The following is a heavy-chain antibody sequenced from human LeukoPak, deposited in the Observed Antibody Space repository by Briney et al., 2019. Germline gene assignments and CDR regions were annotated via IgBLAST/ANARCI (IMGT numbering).Heavy chain of an antibody. J-gene: IGHJ3*02. V-gene: IGHV1-69*01. Sequence: SVKVSCKASGGTFSSYAISWVRQAPGQGLEWMGGIIPIFGTANYAQKFQGRVTITADESTSTAYMELSSLRSKDTAVYYCARGHSSSWSDAFDIWGQGTMVTVSS. D-gene: IGHD6-13*01. CDR1: GGTFSSYA. CDR2: IIPIFGTA. CDR3: ARGHSSSWSDAFDI.